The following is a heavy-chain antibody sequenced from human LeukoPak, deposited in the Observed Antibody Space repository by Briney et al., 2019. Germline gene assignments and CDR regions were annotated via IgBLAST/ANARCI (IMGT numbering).Heavy chain of an antibody. CDR2: ISYDGGNK. CDR3: AKEGTTHSYYYYYMDV. D-gene: IGHD4-11*01. J-gene: IGHJ6*03. CDR1: GFTFSSYA. V-gene: IGHV3-30-3*01. Sequence: GGSLRLSCAASGFTFSSYAMHWVRQAPGKGLEWVAVISYDGGNKYYADSVKGRFTISRDNSKNTLYLQMNSLRAEDTAVYYCAKEGTTHSYYYYYMDVWGKGTTVTVSS.